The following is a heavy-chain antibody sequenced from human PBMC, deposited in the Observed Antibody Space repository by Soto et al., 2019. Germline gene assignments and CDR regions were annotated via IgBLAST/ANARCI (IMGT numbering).Heavy chain of an antibody. Sequence: EVQLVESGGGLVQPGGSLRLSCAASGFTFSSYSMNWVRQAPGKGLEWVSYISSSSSTIYYADSVKGRFTISRDNAKNSLYLQMNSLRAEDTAVYYGASLYSSSWTPDAFDIWGQGTKVTVSS. V-gene: IGHV3-48*01. CDR1: GFTFSSYS. CDR2: ISSSSSTI. D-gene: IGHD6-13*01. CDR3: ASLYSSSWTPDAFDI. J-gene: IGHJ3*02.